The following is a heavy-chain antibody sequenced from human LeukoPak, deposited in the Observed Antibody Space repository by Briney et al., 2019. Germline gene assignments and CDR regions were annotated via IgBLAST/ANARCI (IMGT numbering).Heavy chain of an antibody. J-gene: IGHJ4*02. CDR2: IGSSGDST. CDR1: GFTFSSYA. CDR3: AKLGSSTVAFDH. Sequence: GGSLRLSCAAPGFTFSSYAMRCVRQAPGKGLEWVSTIGSSGDSTYYADSVKGRFTISRDSSKNTLYLQMNSLRDEDTAVYFWAKLGSSTVAFDHWGQGTLVTVSS. D-gene: IGHD6-6*01. V-gene: IGHV3-23*01.